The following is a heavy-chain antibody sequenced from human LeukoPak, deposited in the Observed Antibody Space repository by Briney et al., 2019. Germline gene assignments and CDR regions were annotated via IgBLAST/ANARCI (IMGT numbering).Heavy chain of an antibody. D-gene: IGHD1-26*01. V-gene: IGHV3-30*02. CDR2: IRYDGSKS. J-gene: IGHJ3*02. CDR3: AKDGGSGSYFAFDI. CDR1: GFIFNSYG. Sequence: GGSLRLSCTASGFIFNSYGMHWVRQAPGKGLEWVAFIRYDGSKSYFADSVKGRFALSRDNSKNTLYLQMSSLRPEDTAVYCAKDGGSGSYFAFDIWGQGTMVTVSS.